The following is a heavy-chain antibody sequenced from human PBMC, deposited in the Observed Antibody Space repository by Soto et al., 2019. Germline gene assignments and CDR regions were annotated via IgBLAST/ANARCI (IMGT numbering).Heavy chain of an antibody. V-gene: IGHV1-18*01. CDR3: GRVGGGYETRYWFDP. CDR2: ISAYNGNT. D-gene: IGHD6-19*01. J-gene: IGHJ5*02. CDR1: GYTFTSYG. Sequence: ASVKVSCKASGYTFTSYGISWVRQAPGQGLEWMGWISAYNGNTNYAQKLQGRVTMTTDTSTSTAYMELRSLRSDDTAMYYCGRVGGGYETRYWFDPWGQETLVTVSS.